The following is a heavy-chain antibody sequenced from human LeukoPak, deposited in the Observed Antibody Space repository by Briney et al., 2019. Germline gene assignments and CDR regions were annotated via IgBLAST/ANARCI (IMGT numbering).Heavy chain of an antibody. J-gene: IGHJ3*02. CDR2: INHSGIT. D-gene: IGHD3-22*01. Sequence: PSGTLSLTCAVSGGSISSSNWWSWVRQPPGKGLEWIGEINHSGITNYNPSLKSRVTISVDTSKNQFSLKLSSVTAADTAVYYCARESTYYYDSSGYSDAFDIWGQGTMVTVSS. V-gene: IGHV4-4*02. CDR1: GGSISSSNW. CDR3: ARESTYYYDSSGYSDAFDI.